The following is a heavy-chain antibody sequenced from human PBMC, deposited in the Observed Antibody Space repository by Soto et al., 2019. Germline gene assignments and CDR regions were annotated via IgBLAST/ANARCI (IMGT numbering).Heavy chain of an antibody. CDR2: IWYDGSNK. J-gene: IGHJ6*02. D-gene: IGHD2-2*02. V-gene: IGHV3-33*01. CDR1: GFTFSSYG. CDR3: ARDPIGYCSSTSCYSGAFDYYYGMDV. Sequence: GGSVRLSCAASGFTFSSYGMHWVRQAPGKGLEWVAVIWYDGSNKYYADSVKGRFTISRDNSKNTLYLQMKSLRAEDTAVYYCARDPIGYCSSTSCYSGAFDYYYGMDVWGQGTTVTVSS.